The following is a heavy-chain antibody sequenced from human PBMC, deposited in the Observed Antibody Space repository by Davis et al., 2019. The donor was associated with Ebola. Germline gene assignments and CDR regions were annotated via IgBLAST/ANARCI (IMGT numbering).Heavy chain of an antibody. V-gene: IGHV4-31*03. CDR3: ARDYGSNFNFFDP. CDR2: IYYTGKT. Sequence: SETLSLTCTVSGGSLISGGYYWSWIRQRPGKGLEWIGYIYYTGKTYYNPSLESRLTMSVDTSKNQFSLKLTSVTVADTAVYYCARDYGSNFNFFDPWGQGTLVTVSS. D-gene: IGHD6-13*01. J-gene: IGHJ5*02. CDR1: GGSLISGGYY.